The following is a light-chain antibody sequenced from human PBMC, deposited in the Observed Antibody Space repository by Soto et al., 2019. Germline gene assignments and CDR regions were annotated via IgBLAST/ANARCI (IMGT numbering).Light chain of an antibody. CDR1: SSNIGGTNY. CDR2: SNN. CDR3: ASWDDRLGAVI. V-gene: IGLV1-47*02. J-gene: IGLJ2*01. Sequence: ALTQPPSASGTPGQRVFISCSGSSSNIGGTNYAYWYQQLPGAAPKLLMHSNNLRPSGVPERISGSKSGTSASLAISGLRSEDEAVYYCASWDDRLGAVIFGGGTKVTVL.